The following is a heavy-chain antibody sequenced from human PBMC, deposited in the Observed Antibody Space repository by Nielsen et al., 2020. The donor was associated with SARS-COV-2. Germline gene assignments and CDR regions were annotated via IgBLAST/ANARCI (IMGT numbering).Heavy chain of an antibody. D-gene: IGHD3-10*01. CDR2: IWYDGSNK. CDR3: ARDLTYYYGSGDPDY. Sequence: GESLKISCATSGFTFNTYAMHWVRQAPGKGLEWVAVIWYDGSNKYYADSVKGRFTISRDNSKNTLYLQMNSLRAEDTAVYYCARDLTYYYGSGDPDYWGQGTLVTVSS. CDR1: GFTFNTYA. J-gene: IGHJ4*02. V-gene: IGHV3-33*08.